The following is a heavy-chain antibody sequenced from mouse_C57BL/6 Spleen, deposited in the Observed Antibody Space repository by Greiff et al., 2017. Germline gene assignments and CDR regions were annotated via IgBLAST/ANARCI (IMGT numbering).Heavy chain of an antibody. Sequence: QVQLQQSGAELVRPGPSVKVSCKASGYAFTNYLIEWVKQRPGQGLEWIGVINPGSGGTNYNEKFKGKATLTADKSSSTAYMQLSSLTSEDSAVYFCARGALYDGYSRYFDYWGQGTTLTVSS. CDR2: INPGSGGT. D-gene: IGHD2-3*01. V-gene: IGHV1-54*01. J-gene: IGHJ2*01. CDR1: GYAFTNYL. CDR3: ARGALYDGYSRYFDY.